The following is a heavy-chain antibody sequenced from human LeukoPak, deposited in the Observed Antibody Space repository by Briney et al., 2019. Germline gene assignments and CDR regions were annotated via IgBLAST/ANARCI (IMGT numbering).Heavy chain of an antibody. CDR3: AGSSTSCYLSCYYYGMDV. Sequence: GGSLRPSCAASGFTFSSYAMHWVRQAPGKGLEWVAVISYDGSNKYYADSVKGRFTISRDNSKNTLYLQMNSLRAEDTAVYYCAGSSTSCYLSCYYYGMDVWGQGTTVTVSS. J-gene: IGHJ6*02. V-gene: IGHV3-30-3*01. CDR1: GFTFSSYA. CDR2: ISYDGSNK. D-gene: IGHD2-2*01.